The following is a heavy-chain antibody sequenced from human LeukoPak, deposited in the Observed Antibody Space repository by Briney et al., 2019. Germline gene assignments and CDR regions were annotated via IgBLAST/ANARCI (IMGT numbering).Heavy chain of an antibody. J-gene: IGHJ4*02. CDR1: GGSISSGPYY. D-gene: IGHD3-10*01. V-gene: IGHV3-21*01. Sequence: ETLSLTCTVSGGSISSGPYYWGWIRQPPGKGLEWVSSISSSSSYIYYADSVKGRFTISRDNAKNSLYLQMNSLRAEDTAVYYCAPREFRGGYWGQGTLVTVSS. CDR3: APREFRGGY. CDR2: ISSSSSYI.